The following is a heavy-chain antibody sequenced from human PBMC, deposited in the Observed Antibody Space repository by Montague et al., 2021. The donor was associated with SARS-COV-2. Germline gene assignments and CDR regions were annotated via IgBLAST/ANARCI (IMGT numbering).Heavy chain of an antibody. CDR3: AGALFLNLDV. CDR1: GDSFIGYY. V-gene: IGHV4-34*04. J-gene: IGHJ6*02. CDR2: INDSGIT. Sequence: SETLSLTCAVHGDSFIGYYWGWIRQPPGKGLQWIGEINDSGITNRYPSFKSRATISVDSSKKEFSLTLRSVTAADTGVYYCAGALFLNLDVWGQGTTVIVSS.